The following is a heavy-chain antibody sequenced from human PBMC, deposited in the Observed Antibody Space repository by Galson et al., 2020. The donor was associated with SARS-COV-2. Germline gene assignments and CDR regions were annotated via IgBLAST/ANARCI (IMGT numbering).Heavy chain of an antibody. CDR2: INPNTGGS. V-gene: IGHV1-2*06. D-gene: IGHD3-10*01. Sequence: ASVKVSCKASGFTFPGYFFHWVRQAPGQGLEWMGRINPNTGGSLYAQKFRGRVSMTRDASINTVYMELNRLTSDDTAVYYCARYVFVSGTSDNYIDVWGKGTTVAVS. J-gene: IGHJ6*03. CDR1: GFTFPGYF. CDR3: ARYVFVSGTSDNYIDV.